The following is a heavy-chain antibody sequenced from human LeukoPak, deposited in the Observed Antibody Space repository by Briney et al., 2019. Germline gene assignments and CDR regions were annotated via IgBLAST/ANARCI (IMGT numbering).Heavy chain of an antibody. J-gene: IGHJ4*02. CDR3: ARVWGAAFDY. Sequence: GGSLRLSCAASGFTFSSYWMSGVRQAPGKGLEWVANIKQDGSEKYYVDSVKGRLTISRDNARNSLYLQMNSLRAEDTAVYYCARVWGAAFDYWGQGTLVTVSS. CDR1: GFTFSSYW. V-gene: IGHV3-7*01. CDR2: IKQDGSEK. D-gene: IGHD2-15*01.